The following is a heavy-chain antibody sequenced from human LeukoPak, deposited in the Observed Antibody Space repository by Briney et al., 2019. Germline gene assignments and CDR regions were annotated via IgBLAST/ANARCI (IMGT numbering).Heavy chain of an antibody. CDR3: ARSQEGPPSYYDFWSGYQRGPDAFDT. J-gene: IGHJ3*02. V-gene: IGHV1-69*06. CDR1: GGTFSSYA. CDR2: IIPIFGTA. D-gene: IGHD3-3*01. Sequence: SVKVSCKASGGTFSSYAISWVRQAPGQGLEWMGGIIPIFGTANYAQKFQGRVTITADKSTSTAYMELSSLRSDDTAVYYCARSQEGPPSYYDFWSGYQRGPDAFDTWGQGTMVTVSS.